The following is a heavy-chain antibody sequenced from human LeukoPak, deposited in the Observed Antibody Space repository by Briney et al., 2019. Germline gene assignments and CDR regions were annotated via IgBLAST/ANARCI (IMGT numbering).Heavy chain of an antibody. CDR1: GGSFSGYY. CDR3: ARGRETGTTDYMDV. Sequence: SETLPLTCAVYGGSFSGYYWSWIRQPPGKGLEWIGEINHSGSTNYNPSLKSRVTISVDTSKNQFSLKLSSVTAADTAVYYCARGRETGTTDYMDVWGKGTTVTVSS. V-gene: IGHV4-34*01. D-gene: IGHD1-7*01. CDR2: INHSGST. J-gene: IGHJ6*03.